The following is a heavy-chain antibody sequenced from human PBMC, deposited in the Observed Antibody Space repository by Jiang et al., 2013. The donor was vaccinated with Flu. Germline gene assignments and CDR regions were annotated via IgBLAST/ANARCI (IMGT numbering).Heavy chain of an antibody. V-gene: IGHV1-24*01. J-gene: IGHJ5*02. Sequence: SVKVSCKVSGYTLTELSMHWVRQAPGKGLEWMGGFDPEDGETIYAQKFQGRVTMTEDTSTDTAYMELSSLRSEDTAVYYCATNLGSSWYRANWFDPWGQGTLVTVSS. CDR3: ATNLGSSWYRANWFDP. CDR1: GYTLTELS. D-gene: IGHD6-13*01. CDR2: FDPEDGET.